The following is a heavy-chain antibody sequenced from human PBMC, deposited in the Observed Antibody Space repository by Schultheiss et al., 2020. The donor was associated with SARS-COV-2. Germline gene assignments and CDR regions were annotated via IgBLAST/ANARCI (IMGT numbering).Heavy chain of an antibody. CDR3: ASFIWSFGYFDY. J-gene: IGHJ4*02. CDR2: IIPIFGTA. Sequence: SVKVSCKASGGTFSSYAISWVRQAPGQGLEWMGGIIPIFGTANYAQKFQGRVTITADKSTSTAYMELSSLRSEDTAVYYCASFIWSFGYFDYWGQGTLVTVSS. V-gene: IGHV1-69*06. D-gene: IGHD3-9*01. CDR1: GGTFSSYA.